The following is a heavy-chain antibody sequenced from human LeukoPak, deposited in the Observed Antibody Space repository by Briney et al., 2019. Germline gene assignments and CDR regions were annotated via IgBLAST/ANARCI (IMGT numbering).Heavy chain of an antibody. V-gene: IGHV1-18*01. CDR3: ARGGYSDY. J-gene: IGHJ4*02. CDR2: ISGDKGPT. Sequence: ASVKVSCKASGGTFSSYAISWVRQARGQGLEWVGWISGDKGPTYYAPKLQDRVTMTTDSSTSTAYLELRNLRSDDTAVYYCARGGYSDYWGQGTLVTVSS. CDR1: GGTFSSYA. D-gene: IGHD2-15*01.